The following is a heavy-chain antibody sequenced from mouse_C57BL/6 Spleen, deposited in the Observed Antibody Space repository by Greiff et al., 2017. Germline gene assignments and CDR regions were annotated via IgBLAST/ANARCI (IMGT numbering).Heavy chain of an antibody. J-gene: IGHJ3*01. V-gene: IGHV5-6*02. CDR2: ISSGGSYT. Sequence: DVMLVESGGDLVKPGGSLKLSCAASGFTFSSYGMSWVRQTPDKRLEWVATISSGGSYTYYPDSVKGRFTISRDNAKNTLYLQMSSLKSEDTAMYYCARYDYDAWFAYWGQGTLVTVSA. CDR3: ARYDYDAWFAY. CDR1: GFTFSSYG. D-gene: IGHD2-4*01.